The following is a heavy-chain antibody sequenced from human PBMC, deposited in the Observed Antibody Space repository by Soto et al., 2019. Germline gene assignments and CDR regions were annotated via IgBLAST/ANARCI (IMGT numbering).Heavy chain of an antibody. CDR3: ARDEWQMVRGILISGGLDV. D-gene: IGHD3-10*01. V-gene: IGHV4-30-4*01. CDR1: GASISSSDYY. Sequence: QVQLQESGPALVKPSQTLSLTCTVSGASISSSDYYWSWIRQSPGKGLEWIGYVSYSGSAYYNPSLKSRPTILKDTSENEFSLKLRSVTVAGTAVYYCARDEWQMVRGILISGGLDVWGPGTTVIVSS. J-gene: IGHJ6*02. CDR2: VSYSGSA.